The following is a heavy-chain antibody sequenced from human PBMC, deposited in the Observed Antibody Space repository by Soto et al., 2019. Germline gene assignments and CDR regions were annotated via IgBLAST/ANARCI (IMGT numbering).Heavy chain of an antibody. V-gene: IGHV4-31*03. J-gene: IGHJ6*03. CDR1: GGTISSGGYY. D-gene: IGHD4-17*01. Sequence: QVQLQESGPGLVKPSQTLSLTCTVSGGTISSGGYYWSRIRQHPGKGLEWIGYIYYSGSTYYNPSLKRRVTISVDTSKNQFSLKLSSVTAADTAVYYCARAPDYGDYPPGYYYYMDVWGKGTTVTVSS. CDR2: IYYSGST. CDR3: ARAPDYGDYPPGYYYYMDV.